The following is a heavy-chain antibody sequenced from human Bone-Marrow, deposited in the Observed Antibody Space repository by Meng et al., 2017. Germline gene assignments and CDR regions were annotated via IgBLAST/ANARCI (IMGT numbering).Heavy chain of an antibody. CDR3: AKVRFLEWLLPKYWYFDL. CDR1: GYTFTSYA. V-gene: IGHV7-4-1*02. D-gene: IGHD3-3*01. Sequence: ASVKVSCKASGYTFTSYAMNWVRQAPGQGLEWMGWINTNTGNPTYAQGFTGRFVFSLDTSVSTAYLQISSLKAEDTAVYYCAKVRFLEWLLPKYWYFDLWDRGTLVTVSS. J-gene: IGHJ2*01. CDR2: INTNTGNP.